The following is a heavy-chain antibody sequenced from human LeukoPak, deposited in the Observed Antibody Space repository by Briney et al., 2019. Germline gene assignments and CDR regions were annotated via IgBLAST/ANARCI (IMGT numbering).Heavy chain of an antibody. D-gene: IGHD3-3*01. CDR1: GFTFSSYS. V-gene: IGHV3-21*01. CDR3: ARDLRIPRGGNDY. CDR2: ISSSSSYI. Sequence: GGSLRLSCAASGFTFSSYSMNWVRQAPGKGLEWVSSISSSSSYIYYADSVKGRFTISRDNAKNSLYLQMNSLRAEDTAVYYCARDLRIPRGGNDYWGQGTLVTVSS. J-gene: IGHJ4*02.